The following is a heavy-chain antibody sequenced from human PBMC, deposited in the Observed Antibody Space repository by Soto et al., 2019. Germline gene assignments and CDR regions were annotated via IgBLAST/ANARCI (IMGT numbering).Heavy chain of an antibody. CDR2: IFYSGST. D-gene: IGHD3-9*01. Sequence: SETLSLTCTVSGGSISSYYWSWIRQPPGKGLEWIGYIFYSGSTNYNPSLKSRVTISVDTSKNQFSLKLSSVTAADTAVYYCAREVPYYDILTGYRAGDAFDIWGQGTMVTVSS. CDR1: GGSISSYY. CDR3: AREVPYYDILTGYRAGDAFDI. V-gene: IGHV4-59*01. J-gene: IGHJ3*02.